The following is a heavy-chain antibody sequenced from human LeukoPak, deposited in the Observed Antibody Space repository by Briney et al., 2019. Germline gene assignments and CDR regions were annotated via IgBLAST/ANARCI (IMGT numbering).Heavy chain of an antibody. V-gene: IGHV3-66*01. Sequence: GGSLRLSCAASGFTVSSNYMSWVRQAPGKGLEWVSGIYSGGSTYYADSVKGRFTISRDNSKNTLYLQMNSLRAEDTAVYYCARGLHYYDSSGFYYYYYYGMDVWGQGTTVTVSS. CDR2: IYSGGST. D-gene: IGHD3-22*01. J-gene: IGHJ6*02. CDR3: ARGLHYYDSSGFYYYYYYGMDV. CDR1: GFTVSSNY.